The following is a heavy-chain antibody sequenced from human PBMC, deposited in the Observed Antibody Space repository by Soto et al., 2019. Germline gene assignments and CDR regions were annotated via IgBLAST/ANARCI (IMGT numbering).Heavy chain of an antibody. J-gene: IGHJ4*02. CDR3: AGEKVGTTGIDF. CDR1: GYTFTGYD. CDR2: MNPNSGNT. V-gene: IGHV1-8*01. Sequence: QAQLVQSGAEVKKPVASVKVSCKASGYTFTGYDINWVRQATGQGLEWMGWMNPNSGNTGYAQNFQGRVTMTRDNSITTAYMELNSLRDDDSAVYYCAGEKVGTTGIDFWGQGTLVTVSS. D-gene: IGHD1-26*01.